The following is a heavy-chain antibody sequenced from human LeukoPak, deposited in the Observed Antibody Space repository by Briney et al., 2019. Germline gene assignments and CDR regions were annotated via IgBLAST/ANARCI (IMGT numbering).Heavy chain of an antibody. V-gene: IGHV3-64*01. CDR3: VRVRWGGLYYFDY. Sequence: WGSLRLSCAASGFTFSSYAMHWVRQAPGKGLEYVSAISSNGGSTYYANSVKGRFTISRDNAKNTLYLQTNSLRAEDTAVYYCVRVRWGGLYYFDYWGQGTLVTVSS. J-gene: IGHJ4*02. CDR2: ISSNGGST. CDR1: GFTFSSYA. D-gene: IGHD3-16*01.